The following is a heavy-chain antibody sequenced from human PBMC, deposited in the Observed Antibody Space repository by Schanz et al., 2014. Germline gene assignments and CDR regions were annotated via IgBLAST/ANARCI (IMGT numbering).Heavy chain of an antibody. CDR1: GFTFSSYA. V-gene: IGHV3-30*04. CDR3: AREEGWGIAAAGPKHYYYGMDV. J-gene: IGHJ6*02. Sequence: QVQLVESGGGVVQPGRSLRLSCAASGFTFSSYAMHWVRQAPGKGLEWVAAMSYDGSIKYYGDSVKGRFTISRDNSKNTLYLHMNTLRSEDTAVYYCAREEGWGIAAAGPKHYYYGMDVWGQGTTVTVSS. CDR2: MSYDGSIK. D-gene: IGHD6-13*01.